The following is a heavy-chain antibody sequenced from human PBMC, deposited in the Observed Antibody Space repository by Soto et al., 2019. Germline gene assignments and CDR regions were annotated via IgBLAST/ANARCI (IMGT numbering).Heavy chain of an antibody. J-gene: IGHJ6*02. CDR2: MNQDGSEK. CDR3: AKDGYYNGLDV. CDR1: GLTFRRYW. Sequence: EVQLVESGGGLVQPGGSLRLSCEASGLTFRRYWMTWVRQAPGKGLEWVANMNQDGSEKNYVDSVKGRFTISRDNGKNSLYLQMNSLRAEDTAVYHCAKDGYYNGLDVWGQGTTVTVSS. V-gene: IGHV3-7*01.